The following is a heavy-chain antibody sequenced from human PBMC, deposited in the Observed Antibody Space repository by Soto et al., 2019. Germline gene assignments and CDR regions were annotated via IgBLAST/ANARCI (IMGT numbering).Heavy chain of an antibody. CDR1: GFTFSSYA. CDR2: ISYDGSNK. CDR3: ARGPRGDTEPGGY. D-gene: IGHD5-18*01. J-gene: IGHJ4*02. Sequence: QVQLVESGGGVVQPGRSLRLSCAASGFTFSSYAMHWVRQAPGKGLEWVAVISYDGSNKYYADSVKGRFTISRDNSKNTLYLQMNSLRAEDTAVYYCARGPRGDTEPGGYWGQGTLVTVSS. V-gene: IGHV3-30-3*01.